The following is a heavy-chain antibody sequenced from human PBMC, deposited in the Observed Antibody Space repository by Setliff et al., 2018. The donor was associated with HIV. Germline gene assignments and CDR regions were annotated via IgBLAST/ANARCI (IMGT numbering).Heavy chain of an antibody. V-gene: IGHV3-30*02. Sequence: PGESLKISCVPSGFPFSSHGMHWVRQAAGKGLEWIAFIQYDGNTKEYAESVRGRFTISRDNSKNTLFLQMNSLTVDDTAVYYCLTGERPGSGWGGSWGQGTLVPSPQ. CDR1: GFPFSSHG. CDR2: IQYDGNTK. CDR3: LTGERPGSGWGGS. D-gene: IGHD6-19*01. J-gene: IGHJ5*02.